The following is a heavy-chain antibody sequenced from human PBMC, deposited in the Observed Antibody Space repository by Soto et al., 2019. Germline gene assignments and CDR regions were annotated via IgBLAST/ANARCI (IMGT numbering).Heavy chain of an antibody. Sequence: TSETLSLTCTVSGGSISSGGYYWSWIRQHPGKGLEWIGYIYYSGSTYYNPSLKSRVTISVDTSKNQFSLKLSSVTAADTAVYYCARDLGRGSPSWFDPWGQGTLVTVSS. D-gene: IGHD1-26*01. J-gene: IGHJ5*02. CDR1: GGSISSGGYY. CDR2: IYYSGST. CDR3: ARDLGRGSPSWFDP. V-gene: IGHV4-31*03.